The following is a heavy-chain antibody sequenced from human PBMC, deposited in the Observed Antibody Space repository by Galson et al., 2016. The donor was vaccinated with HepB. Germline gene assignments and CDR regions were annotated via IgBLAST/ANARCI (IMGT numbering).Heavy chain of an antibody. V-gene: IGHV2-5*08. J-gene: IGHJ4*02. Sequence: TLSLTCAVSGGSISSSDWWTWVRQPPGKALEWLALVYWDNDKRYRPSLRSRLTITKDTSKNQVVLTMTNMDPVDTGTYYCAHRPEDRGGSPFDYWGQGTLVTVSS. D-gene: IGHD2-15*01. CDR1: GGSISSSDW. CDR3: AHRPEDRGGSPFDY. CDR2: VYWDNDK.